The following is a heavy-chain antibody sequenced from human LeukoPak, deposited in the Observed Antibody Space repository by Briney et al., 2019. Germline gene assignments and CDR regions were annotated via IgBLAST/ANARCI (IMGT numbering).Heavy chain of an antibody. Sequence: GGSLRLSCAASGFTFSSYAMHWVRQAPGKGLEYVSAIISNGGSTYYANSVKGRFTISRDNSKNTLYLQMGSLRAEDMAVYYCARDREQWLALPSYGMDVWGQGTTVTVSS. CDR3: ARDREQWLALPSYGMDV. D-gene: IGHD6-19*01. J-gene: IGHJ6*02. V-gene: IGHV3-64*01. CDR1: GFTFSSYA. CDR2: IISNGGST.